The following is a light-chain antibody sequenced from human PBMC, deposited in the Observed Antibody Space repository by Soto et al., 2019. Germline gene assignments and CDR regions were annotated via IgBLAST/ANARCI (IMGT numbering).Light chain of an antibody. CDR3: SSYTTSNTYV. J-gene: IGLJ1*01. Sequence: QSALTQPASVSGSPGQSISISCTGTSSDVGGYNYVSWYQQHPGKAPKLMIFDVSDRPSGVSSRFSSSKSDNTASLAISGHQAEDEADYYCSSYTTSNTYVFGTGTKLTVL. CDR2: DVS. CDR1: SSDVGGYNY. V-gene: IGLV2-14*03.